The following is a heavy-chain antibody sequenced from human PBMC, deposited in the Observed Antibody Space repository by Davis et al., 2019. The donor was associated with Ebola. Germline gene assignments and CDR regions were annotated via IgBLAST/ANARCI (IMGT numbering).Heavy chain of an antibody. CDR3: ARDRGGDGYKTLYFDYGMDV. CDR2: INHSGST. Sequence: SETLSLTCAVYGGSFSGYYWSWIRQPPGKGLEWIGQINHSGSTNYNPSLKSRVTISVDTSKNQFSLKLSSVTAADTAVYYCARDRGGDGYKTLYFDYGMDVGGQGTTVTVSS. V-gene: IGHV4-34*01. D-gene: IGHD5-24*01. J-gene: IGHJ6*02. CDR1: GGSFSGYY.